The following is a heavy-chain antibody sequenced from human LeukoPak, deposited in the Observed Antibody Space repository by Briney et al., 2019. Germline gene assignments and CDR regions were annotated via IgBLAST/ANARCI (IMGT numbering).Heavy chain of an antibody. J-gene: IGHJ4*02. CDR3: AKGYDFWSGYPSDY. V-gene: IGHV3-23*01. CDR2: ISGSGGST. D-gene: IGHD3-3*01. Sequence: PGGSLRLSCAASGFTFSSYAMSWVRQAPGKGLEWVSAISGSGGSTYYADSVKGRFTISRDNSKNTLYLQMNSLRAEDTAVYYCAKGYDFWSGYPSDYWGQGTLVTVSS. CDR1: GFTFSSYA.